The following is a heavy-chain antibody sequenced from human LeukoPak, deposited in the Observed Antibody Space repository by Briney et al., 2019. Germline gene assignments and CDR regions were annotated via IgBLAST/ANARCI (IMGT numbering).Heavy chain of an antibody. CDR1: GFTFSSYG. V-gene: IGHV3-33*01. J-gene: IGHJ4*02. D-gene: IGHD1-26*01. Sequence: PGGSLRLSCAASGFTFSSYGMHWVRQAPGKGLEWVAVIWYDGSNKYYADSVKGRFTISRDNSKNTLYLQMNSLRAEDTAVYYCAREWWELLSPFYYFDYWGQGTLVTVSS. CDR3: AREWWELLSPFYYFDY. CDR2: IWYDGSNK.